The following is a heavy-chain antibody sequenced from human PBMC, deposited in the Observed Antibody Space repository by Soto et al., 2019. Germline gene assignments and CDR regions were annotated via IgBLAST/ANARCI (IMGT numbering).Heavy chain of an antibody. D-gene: IGHD3-22*01. CDR3: ARGSSGYYSFVY. V-gene: IGHV3-48*02. J-gene: IGHJ4*02. Sequence: GGSLRLSCAASVFTFSSYSMNWVRQAPGKGLEWVSYISSSSSTIYYADSVKGRFTISRDNAKNSLYLQMNSLRDEDTAVYYCARGSSGYYSFVYWGQGTLVTVSS. CDR1: VFTFSSYS. CDR2: ISSSSSTI.